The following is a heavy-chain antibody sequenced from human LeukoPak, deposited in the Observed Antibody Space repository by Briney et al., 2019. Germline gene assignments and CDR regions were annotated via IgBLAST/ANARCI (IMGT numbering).Heavy chain of an antibody. D-gene: IGHD3-16*02. Sequence: SETLSLTCAVYGGSFSGYYWSWIRQPPGKGLEWIGEINHSGSTNYNPSLKSRVTISVDTSKNQFSLKLSSVTAADTAVYYCVRSGSRDYVWGSYRKTYYFDYWGQGTLVTVSS. CDR3: VRSGSRDYVWGSYRKTYYFDY. V-gene: IGHV4-34*01. J-gene: IGHJ4*02. CDR1: GGSFSGYY. CDR2: INHSGST.